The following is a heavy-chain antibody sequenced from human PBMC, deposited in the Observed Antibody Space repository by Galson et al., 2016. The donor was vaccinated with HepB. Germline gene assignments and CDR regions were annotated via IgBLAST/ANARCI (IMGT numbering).Heavy chain of an antibody. CDR3: ARALWGKLWNGMDD. V-gene: IGHV4-4*02. D-gene: IGHD3-16*01. CDR2: IFHSGTT. Sequence: ETLSLTCSVSGVSISNNNWWTWVHQSPGTGLEWIGEIFHSGTTNFNPAFKSRVLMSVDRSTNQFSLTLNFVTAADPAIYYCARALWGKLWNGMDDWGPGITVTVSS. J-gene: IGHJ6*02. CDR1: GVSISNNNW.